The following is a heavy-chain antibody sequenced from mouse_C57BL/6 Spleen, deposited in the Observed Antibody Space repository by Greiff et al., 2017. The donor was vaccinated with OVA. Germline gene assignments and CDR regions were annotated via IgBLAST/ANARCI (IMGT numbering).Heavy chain of an antibody. CDR3: ARGGNWDVGPLDY. CDR1: GFTFSSYT. CDR2: ISGGGGNT. Sequence: EVQRVESGGGLVKPGGSLKLSCAASGFTFSSYTMSWVRQTPEKRLEWVATISGGGGNTYYPDSVKGRFTISRGNAKNTLYLQMSSLRSEDTALYYCARGGNWDVGPLDYWGQGTTLTVSS. D-gene: IGHD4-1*01. V-gene: IGHV5-9*01. J-gene: IGHJ2*01.